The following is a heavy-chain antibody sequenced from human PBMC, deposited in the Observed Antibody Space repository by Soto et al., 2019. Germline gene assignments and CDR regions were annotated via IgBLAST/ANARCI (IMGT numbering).Heavy chain of an antibody. CDR2: IYPGDSDT. V-gene: IGHV5-51*01. CDR3: ARPEDYGGNFGY. CDR1: GSSFTSYW. J-gene: IGHJ4*02. Sequence: GESLNISCKGSGSSFTSYWICWVRQMAGKGLEWMGLIYPGDSDTRYSPSFQGQVTISADKCISTAYLQWRSMKASDTAMYYCARPEDYGGNFGYWGQGTLVTVSS. D-gene: IGHD4-17*01.